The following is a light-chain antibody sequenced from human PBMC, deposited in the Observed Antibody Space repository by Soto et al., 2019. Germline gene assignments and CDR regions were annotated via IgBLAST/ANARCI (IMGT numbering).Light chain of an antibody. J-gene: IGKJ5*01. CDR2: DAS. Sequence: EIVLTQSPATLSLSPGERATLSCRASKRISSYLAWYQQKPGQAPRPFIYDASNRATGIPGRFSGSGSGTDFTLTISSLEPEDFAVYYCQQRSEWPITFGQGTRLEIK. CDR3: QQRSEWPIT. V-gene: IGKV3-11*01. CDR1: KRISSY.